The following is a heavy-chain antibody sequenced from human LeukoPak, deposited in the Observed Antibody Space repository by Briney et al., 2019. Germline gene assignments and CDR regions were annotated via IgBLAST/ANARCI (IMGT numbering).Heavy chain of an antibody. J-gene: IGHJ4*02. CDR2: IYHSGST. Sequence: SGTLSLTCAVSGYSISSGYYWGWIRQPPGKGLEWIGSIYHSGSTYYNPSLKSRVTISVDTSKNQFSLKLSSVTAADTAVYYCAKVVVVAATPYGPFDYWGQGTLVTVSS. D-gene: IGHD2-15*01. CDR1: GYSISSGYY. V-gene: IGHV4-38-2*01. CDR3: AKVVVVAATPYGPFDY.